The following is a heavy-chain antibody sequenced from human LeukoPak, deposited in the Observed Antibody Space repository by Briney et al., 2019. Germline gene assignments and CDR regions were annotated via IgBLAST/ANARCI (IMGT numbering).Heavy chain of an antibody. D-gene: IGHD5-24*01. J-gene: IGHJ6*02. V-gene: IGHV1-8*01. Sequence: VASVKVSCTASGYTFNNYDINWVRQAPGQGLEWMGWMNPNSGNTGYAQKFQGRFTLTRETFISTAYMELSSLRSDDTAVYYCVRAMAPLATFNYQYAMDVWGQGTMVTVSS. CDR2: MNPNSGNT. CDR3: VRAMAPLATFNYQYAMDV. CDR1: GYTFNNYD.